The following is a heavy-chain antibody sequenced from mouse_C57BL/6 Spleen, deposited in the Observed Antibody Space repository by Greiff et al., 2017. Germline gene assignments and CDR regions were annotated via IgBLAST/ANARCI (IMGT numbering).Heavy chain of an antibody. J-gene: IGHJ2*01. Sequence: QVQLQQSGAELMKPGASVKLSCKATGYTFTGYWIEWVKQRPGHGLEWIGVILPGSGSTNYNEKFKGQATFTADKSSNTAYMQLSGLTTEDSAIYCGARSVRDDGSSYDYWGQGTTLTVSS. CDR1: GYTFTGYW. D-gene: IGHD1-1*01. CDR3: ARSVRDDGSSYDY. V-gene: IGHV1-9*01. CDR2: ILPGSGST.